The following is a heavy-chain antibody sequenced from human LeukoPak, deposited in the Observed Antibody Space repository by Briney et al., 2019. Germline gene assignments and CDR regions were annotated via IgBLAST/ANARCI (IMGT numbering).Heavy chain of an antibody. CDR1: GFTFSNHA. V-gene: IGHV3-23*01. CDR2: TTSGGTT. D-gene: IGHD6-13*01. Sequence: GGSLRLSCAAPGFTFSNHAMSWVRQAPGKGLEWVSGTTSGGTTYYADSVKGRFTISRDNSKSTLYLQMNSLRAEDAGVYYCAGQGITAGGTLGYYFDYWGQGTLVTVSP. CDR3: AGQGITAGGTLGYYFDY. J-gene: IGHJ4*02.